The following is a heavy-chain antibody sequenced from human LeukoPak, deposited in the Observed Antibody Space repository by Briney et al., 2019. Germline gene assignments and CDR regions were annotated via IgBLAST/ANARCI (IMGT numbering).Heavy chain of an antibody. Sequence: GGSLRLSCAASRFTFSTFWMHWVRQAPGKGLVWVSRISGDGSTTDYADSVKGRFTISRDNAKDTLFLQMNSLRAEDTAVYFCARDLPPQGFYGMDVWGQGTTVTVSS. CDR1: RFTFSTFW. CDR2: ISGDGSTT. J-gene: IGHJ6*02. CDR3: ARDLPPQGFYGMDV. V-gene: IGHV3-74*01. D-gene: IGHD1-14*01.